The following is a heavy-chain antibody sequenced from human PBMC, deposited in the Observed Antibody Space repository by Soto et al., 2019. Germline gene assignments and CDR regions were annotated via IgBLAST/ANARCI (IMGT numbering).Heavy chain of an antibody. Sequence: QVQLQESGPGLVKPSQTLSLTCTVSGGSISSGDYYWSWIRQPPGKGLEWIGYIYYSGSTYYNPSLKRRVTLSVDTSKNQFSLKLSSVTAADTAVYYCARVGEDTASFDYWGQGTLVTVSS. CDR1: GGSISSGDYY. CDR3: ARVGEDTASFDY. D-gene: IGHD5-18*01. CDR2: IYYSGST. J-gene: IGHJ4*02. V-gene: IGHV4-30-4*01.